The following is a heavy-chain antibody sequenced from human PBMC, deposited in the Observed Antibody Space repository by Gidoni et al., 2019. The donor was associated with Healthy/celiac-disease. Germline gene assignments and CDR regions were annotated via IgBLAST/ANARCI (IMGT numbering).Heavy chain of an antibody. CDR1: GYTFTSYD. CDR2: MNPNSGNT. V-gene: IGHV1-8*01. Sequence: QVQLVQSGAEVKKPGASVKVSCKASGYTFTSYDINWVRQATGQGLEWMGWMNPNSGNTVYAQKFQGRVTMTRNTSISTAYMELSSLGSEDTAVYYCARGGTYYDVWSGYYTYDYWGQGTLVTVSS. CDR3: ARGGTYYDVWSGYYTYDY. J-gene: IGHJ4*02. D-gene: IGHD3-3*01.